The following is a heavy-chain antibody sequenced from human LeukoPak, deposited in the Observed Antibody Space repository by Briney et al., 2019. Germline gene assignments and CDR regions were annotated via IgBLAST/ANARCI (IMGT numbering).Heavy chain of an antibody. CDR1: GFTFSSYG. Sequence: GGSLRLSCAASGFTFSSYGMHWVRQAPGKGLGWVAVIWYDGSNKYYADSVKGRFTISRDNSKNTLYLQMNSLRAEDTAVYYCARSPSYYYDSSGYYSYWGQGTLVTVSS. CDR3: ARSPSYYYDSSGYYSY. V-gene: IGHV3-33*01. D-gene: IGHD3-22*01. J-gene: IGHJ4*02. CDR2: IWYDGSNK.